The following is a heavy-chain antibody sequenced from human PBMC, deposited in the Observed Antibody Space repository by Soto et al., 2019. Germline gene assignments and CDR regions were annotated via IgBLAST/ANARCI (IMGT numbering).Heavy chain of an antibody. CDR2: IYYSGST. V-gene: IGHV4-59*01. J-gene: IGHJ4*02. CDR1: GDSISNYY. CDR3: ARDHPGSSHFDY. Sequence: PTETLSLTCTVSGDSISNYYWSWIRQPPGKGLEWIGYIYYSGSTNYNPSLKSRVTISVDTSKNQFSLKLSSVTAADTAVYYCARDHPGSSHFDYWGQGTLVTVSS. D-gene: IGHD3-10*01.